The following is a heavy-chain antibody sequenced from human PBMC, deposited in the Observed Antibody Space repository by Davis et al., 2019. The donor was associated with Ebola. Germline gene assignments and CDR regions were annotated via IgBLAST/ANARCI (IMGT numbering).Heavy chain of an antibody. Sequence: GESLKISCAASGFTFSNAWMNWVRQAPGKGLEWVGRIKSKTDGGTTDYAAPVKGRFTISRDDSKNTLYLQMNSLKTEDTAVYYCTTQYCSSTSCHSYYYYYYGMDVWGQGTTVTVSS. V-gene: IGHV3-15*07. CDR2: IKSKTDGGTT. CDR3: TTQYCSSTSCHSYYYYYYGMDV. J-gene: IGHJ6*02. CDR1: GFTFSNAW. D-gene: IGHD2-2*01.